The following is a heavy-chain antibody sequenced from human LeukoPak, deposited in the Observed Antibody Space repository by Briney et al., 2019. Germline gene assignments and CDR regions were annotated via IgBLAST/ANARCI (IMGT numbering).Heavy chain of an antibody. CDR3: ARARLRPYYYGMDV. V-gene: IGHV4-30-2*01. J-gene: IGHJ6*02. CDR2: IYHSGST. D-gene: IGHD4-17*01. Sequence: PSQTLSLTCAVSGGSIGSGGYSWSWIRQPPGKGLEWIGYIYHSGSTYYNPSLKSRVTISVDRSKNQFSLKLSSVTAADTAVYYCARARLRPYYYGMDVWGQGTTVTVSS. CDR1: GGSIGSGGYS.